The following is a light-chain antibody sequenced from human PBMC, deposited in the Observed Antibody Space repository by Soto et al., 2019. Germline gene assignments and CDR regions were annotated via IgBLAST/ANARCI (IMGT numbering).Light chain of an antibody. Sequence: QSALTQPASVSGSPGQSITISCTGTSSDVGGYNYVSWYQQHPGKAPKLMIYEVSNRPSGVSNRFSGSKSGNTASLTISGLQAEDAADYCCSSYTSSSTLVFGTGTKLTVL. CDR1: SSDVGGYNY. CDR3: SSYTSSSTLV. CDR2: EVS. J-gene: IGLJ1*01. V-gene: IGLV2-14*01.